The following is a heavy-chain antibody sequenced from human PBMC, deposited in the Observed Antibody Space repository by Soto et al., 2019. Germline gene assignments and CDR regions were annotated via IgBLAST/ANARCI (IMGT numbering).Heavy chain of an antibody. D-gene: IGHD2-2*01. Sequence: ASVKVSCKTSGYTFTSYYMPWVRQAPGQGLEWMGIINPSGGSTSYAQKFQGRVTLTRDTSTSTVYMELSSLRSEDTAVYYCARDGVTIVVVPAATLDYWGQGTLVTVSS. V-gene: IGHV1-46*01. CDR1: GYTFTSYY. CDR2: INPSGGST. CDR3: ARDGVTIVVVPAATLDY. J-gene: IGHJ4*02.